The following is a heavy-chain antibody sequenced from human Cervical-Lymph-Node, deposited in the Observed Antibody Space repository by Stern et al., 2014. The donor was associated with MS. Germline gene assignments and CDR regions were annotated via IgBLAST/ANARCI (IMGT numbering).Heavy chain of an antibody. J-gene: IGHJ4*02. D-gene: IGHD1-26*01. CDR1: GYTFSNFD. CDR2: MNPHSGNT. CDR3: AREPMGAANYFDY. Sequence: QVQLVQSEAEVMQPGASVRVSCRTSGYTFSNFDINWVRQAPGQGLEWMGVMNPHSGNTGYAQRFQGRVTMTRDNSISTAYMELSGLTSEDTAIYYCAREPMGAANYFDYWGQGILVTVSS. V-gene: IGHV1-8*01.